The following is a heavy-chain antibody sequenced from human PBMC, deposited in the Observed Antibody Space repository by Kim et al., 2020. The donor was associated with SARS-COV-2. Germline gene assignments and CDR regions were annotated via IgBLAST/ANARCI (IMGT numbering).Heavy chain of an antibody. J-gene: IGHJ3*02. CDR1: GFTFSSYG. D-gene: IGHD3-9*01. CDR3: AKAILTGRNHDAFDI. CDR2: IWYDGSNK. Sequence: GGSLRLSCAASGFTFSSYGMHWVRQAPGKGLEWVAVIWYDGSNKYYADSVKGRFTISRDNSKNTLYLQMNSLRAEDTAVYYCAKAILTGRNHDAFDIWGQGTMVTVSS. V-gene: IGHV3-33*06.